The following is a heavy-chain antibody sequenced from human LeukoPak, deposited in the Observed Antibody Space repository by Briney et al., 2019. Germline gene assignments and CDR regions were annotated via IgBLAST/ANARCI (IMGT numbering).Heavy chain of an antibody. Sequence: GRSLRLXCAASGFAFSSYWMTWVRQAPGKGLEWAAKIKPDGSGKNYVDSVKGRFTISRDNAKNSLYLQMKGLRVEDTAVYYCSSQPAVLDLDCWGQGTLVTVSS. D-gene: IGHD6-19*01. CDR3: SSQPAVLDLDC. CDR1: GFAFSSYW. J-gene: IGHJ4*02. V-gene: IGHV3-7*01. CDR2: IKPDGSGK.